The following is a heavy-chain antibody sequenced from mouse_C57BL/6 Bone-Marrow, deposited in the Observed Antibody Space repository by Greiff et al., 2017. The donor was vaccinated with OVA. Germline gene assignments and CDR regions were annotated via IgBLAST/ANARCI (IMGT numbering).Heavy chain of an antibody. CDR2: IWWVGNK. CDR3: ARSYSNSLGAMDY. V-gene: IGHV8-11*01. J-gene: IGHJ4*01. CDR1: GFSLSNSGMG. Sequence: QVTLKVSGPGLLQPSQTLSLTCSFSGFSLSNSGMGVGWLHQPSGLGLVWLVHIWWVGNKYYNTVLKRRLTIFKDTSNNQVFLKIASVDTADTATYYCARSYSNSLGAMDYWGQGTSVTVSS. D-gene: IGHD2-5*01.